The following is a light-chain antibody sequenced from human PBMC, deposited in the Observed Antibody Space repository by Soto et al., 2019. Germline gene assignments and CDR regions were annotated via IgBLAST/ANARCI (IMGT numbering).Light chain of an antibody. CDR1: SSNIGSNT. CDR3: AAWADHLKVV. Sequence: QSVLTQPPSASGTPGQRVTISCSGSSSNIGSNTVNWYQPLPGTAPKLLIYSNNQRPSGVPDRFSGSKSGTSASLAISGLESEVEADDNCAAWADHLKVVFGGGTKLTV. V-gene: IGLV1-44*01. CDR2: SNN. J-gene: IGLJ2*01.